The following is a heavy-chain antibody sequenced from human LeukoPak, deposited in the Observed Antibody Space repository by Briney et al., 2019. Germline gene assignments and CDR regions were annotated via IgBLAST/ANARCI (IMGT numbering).Heavy chain of an antibody. D-gene: IGHD3-22*01. Sequence: ASVKVSCKASGYTFNSYGISWVRQAPGLGLEWVGWISGYNGNTDYAQKLQGRVTMTTDTSTSTAYMELRSLRSDDTAVYYCAGDYYDASGYYGGATLDAFDIWGQGTMVTVSP. CDR2: ISGYNGNT. V-gene: IGHV1-18*01. CDR3: AGDYYDASGYYGGATLDAFDI. J-gene: IGHJ3*02. CDR1: GYTFNSYG.